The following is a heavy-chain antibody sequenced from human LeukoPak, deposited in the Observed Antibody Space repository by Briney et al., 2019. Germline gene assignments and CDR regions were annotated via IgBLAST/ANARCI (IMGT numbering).Heavy chain of an antibody. J-gene: IGHJ4*02. CDR2: ISSNGGST. CDR1: GXAFSSYA. CDR3: ARESVVGATGAFDY. D-gene: IGHD1-26*01. Sequence: PGRSLRLSCSASGXAFSSYAMHWVRQAPGKGLEYVSAISSNGGSTYYADSVKGRFTISRDNSKNTLYLQMSSLRAEDTAVYYCARESVVGATGAFDYWGQGTLVTVSS. V-gene: IGHV3-64D*09.